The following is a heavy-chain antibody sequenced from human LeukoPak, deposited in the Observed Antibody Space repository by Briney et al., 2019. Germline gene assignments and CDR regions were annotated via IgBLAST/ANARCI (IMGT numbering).Heavy chain of an antibody. V-gene: IGHV4-59*01. CDR1: GGSISSYY. Sequence: SETLSLTCTVSGGSISSYYWSWIRQPPGKGLEWIGYIYYSGSTNYNPPLKSRVTISVDTSKNQFSLKLSSVTAADTAVYYCARDNFWSGFNWFDPWGQGTLVTVSS. CDR2: IYYSGST. D-gene: IGHD3-3*01. CDR3: ARDNFWSGFNWFDP. J-gene: IGHJ5*02.